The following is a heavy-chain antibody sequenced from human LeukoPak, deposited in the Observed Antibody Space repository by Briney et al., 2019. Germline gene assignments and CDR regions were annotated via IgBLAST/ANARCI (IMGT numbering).Heavy chain of an antibody. CDR1: GFTFSSYW. Sequence: GGALRLSCAASGFTFSSYWIHWVRQAPGEGLLWVSRINSDGSNHIYEDSVKGRFTISRDNAENTVYLQMNSLRAEDTAVYYCAREVILTGTSVFEYWGQGTLVTVSS. J-gene: IGHJ4*02. CDR3: AREVILTGTSVFEY. V-gene: IGHV3-74*01. D-gene: IGHD3-9*01. CDR2: INSDGSNH.